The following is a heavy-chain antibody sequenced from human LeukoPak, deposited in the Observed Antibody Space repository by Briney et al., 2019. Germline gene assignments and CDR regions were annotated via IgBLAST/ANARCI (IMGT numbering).Heavy chain of an antibody. V-gene: IGHV3-30*04. J-gene: IGHJ4*02. Sequence: GGSLRLSCAASGFTFSSYAMHWVRQAPGKGLEWVAVISYDGSNKYYADSVNGRFTISRDNSKNTLYLQMNSLRAEDTALYYCAVENNGGSCPGDYWGQGTLVAVSS. CDR2: ISYDGSNK. D-gene: IGHD2-15*01. CDR3: AVENNGGSCPGDY. CDR1: GFTFSSYA.